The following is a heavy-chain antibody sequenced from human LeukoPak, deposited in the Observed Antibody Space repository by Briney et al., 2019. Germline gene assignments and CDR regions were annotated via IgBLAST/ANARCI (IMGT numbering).Heavy chain of an antibody. D-gene: IGHD6-13*01. CDR2: ISSSGTT. Sequence: PSETLSLTCNVSGGSISNYYWSWIRQPAGKGLEWIGHISSSGTTIQNPSLKSRVTMSLDTSKNQFSLKLSSVTAADTAVYYCARDHSSSWPFNYYYYYYYMDVWGKGTTVTVSS. V-gene: IGHV4-4*07. J-gene: IGHJ6*03. CDR3: ARDHSSSWPFNYYYYYYYMDV. CDR1: GGSISNYY.